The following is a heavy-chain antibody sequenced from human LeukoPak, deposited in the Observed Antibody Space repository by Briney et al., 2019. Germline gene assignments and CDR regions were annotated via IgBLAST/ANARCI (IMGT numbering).Heavy chain of an antibody. J-gene: IGHJ3*02. Sequence: SETLSLTCTVSGGSISSYYWGWIRQPPGKGLEWIGSIFYSGSTYYNPSLKSRVTISVDTSKNQFSLKLTSVTAAYTAVYYFARRMVSNAFNMWGQGTMVTVSS. V-gene: IGHV4-39*01. CDR2: IFYSGST. CDR1: GGSISSYY. D-gene: IGHD3-10*01. CDR3: ARRMVSNAFNM.